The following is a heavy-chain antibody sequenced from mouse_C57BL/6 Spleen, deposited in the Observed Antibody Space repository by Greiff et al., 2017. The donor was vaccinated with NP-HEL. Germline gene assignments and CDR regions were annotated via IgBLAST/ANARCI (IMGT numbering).Heavy chain of an antibody. V-gene: IGHV5-9*01. CDR3: ARRRLPSYAMDY. CDR2: ISGGGGNT. J-gene: IGHJ4*01. D-gene: IGHD2-2*01. CDR1: GFTFSSYT. Sequence: EVKLVESGGGLVKPGGSLKLSCAASGFTFSSYTMSWVRQTPEKRLEWVATISGGGGNTYYPDSVKGRFTISRDNAKNTLYLQMSSLRSEDTALYYCARRRLPSYAMDYWGQGTSVTVSS.